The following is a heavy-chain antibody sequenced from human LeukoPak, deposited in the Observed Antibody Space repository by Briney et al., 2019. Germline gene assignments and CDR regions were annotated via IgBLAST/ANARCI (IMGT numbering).Heavy chain of an antibody. CDR3: ARTGEATYYDFWSGYYGHYYYYMDV. CDR2: INAGNGNT. V-gene: IGHV1-3*03. CDR1: GYTFTSYA. D-gene: IGHD3-3*01. J-gene: IGHJ6*03. Sequence: ASVKVSCKASGYTFTSYAMHWVRQAPGQRLEWMGWINAGNGNTKYSQEFQGRVTITRDTSASTAYMELSSLRSEDTAVYYCARTGEATYYDFWSGYYGHYYYYMDVWGKGTTVTVSS.